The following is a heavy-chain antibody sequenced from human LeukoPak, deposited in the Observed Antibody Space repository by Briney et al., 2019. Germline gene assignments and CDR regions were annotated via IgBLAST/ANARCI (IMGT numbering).Heavy chain of an antibody. D-gene: IGHD2-8*01. CDR1: GFTFSSYA. J-gene: IGHJ4*02. CDR2: ISGSGGST. V-gene: IGHV3-23*01. CDR3: ARDLGYCTNGVCHTRFDY. Sequence: GGSLRLSCAASGFTFSSYAMSWARQAPGKGLEWVSAISGSGGSTYYADSVKGRFTISRDNSKNTLYLQIDSLRAEDTAVYYCARDLGYCTNGVCHTRFDYWGQGTLVAVSS.